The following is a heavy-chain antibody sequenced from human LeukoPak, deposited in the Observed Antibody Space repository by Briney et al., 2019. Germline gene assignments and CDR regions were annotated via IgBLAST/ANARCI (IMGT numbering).Heavy chain of an antibody. D-gene: IGHD4-17*01. CDR2: ISGSGGST. J-gene: IGHJ4*02. Sequence: GGSPRLYCAASGFTFSSNAMSWVGPAPGKGLEWVSAISGSGGSTYYADSVKGRITISRDNSKNTLYLQMNSLRAEDTAVYYCAKDPYDVGDLSFDYWGQGTLVTGSS. V-gene: IGHV3-23*01. CDR3: AKDPYDVGDLSFDY. CDR1: GFTFSSNA.